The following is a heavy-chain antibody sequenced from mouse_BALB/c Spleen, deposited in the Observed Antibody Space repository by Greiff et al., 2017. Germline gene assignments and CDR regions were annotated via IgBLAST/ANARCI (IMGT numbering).Heavy chain of an antibody. J-gene: IGHJ4*01. CDR1: GFTFSSFG. D-gene: IGHD2-4*01. CDR2: ISSGSSTI. V-gene: IGHV5-17*02. Sequence: EVQVVESGGGLVQPGGSRKLSCAASGFTFSSFGMHWVRQAPEKGLEWVAYISSGSSTIYYADTVKGRFTISRDNPKNTLFLQMTSLRSEDTAMYYCARSGLRRGYAMDYWGQGTSVTVSS. CDR3: ARSGLRRGYAMDY.